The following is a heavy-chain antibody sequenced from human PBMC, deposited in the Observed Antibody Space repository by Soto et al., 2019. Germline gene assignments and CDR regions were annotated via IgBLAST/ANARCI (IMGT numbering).Heavy chain of an antibody. CDR2: INHSGST. CDR1: GGSFSGYY. CDR3: AREERQLDYYYHGMDV. V-gene: IGHV4-34*01. Sequence: SETLSLTCAVYGGSFSGYYWSWIRQPPGKGLEWIGEINHSGSTNYNPSLKSRVTISVDTSKNHFSLKLSSVTAADTAVYYCAREERQLDYYYHGMDVWGQGTTVTVSS. D-gene: IGHD6-6*01. J-gene: IGHJ6*02.